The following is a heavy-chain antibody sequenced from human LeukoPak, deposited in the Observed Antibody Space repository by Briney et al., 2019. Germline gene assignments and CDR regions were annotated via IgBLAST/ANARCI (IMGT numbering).Heavy chain of an antibody. D-gene: IGHD6-19*01. V-gene: IGHV4-59*08. CDR2: IYYSGST. Sequence: ASETLSLTCTVSGGSISSYYWNWIRQPPGKGLECIGDIYYSGSTNYNPSLKSRVTISVDTSKNQFSLKLSSVTAADTAVYFCARQLRGEAVAGHLQPFDYWGQGTLVTVSS. J-gene: IGHJ4*02. CDR3: ARQLRGEAVAGHLQPFDY. CDR1: GGSISSYY.